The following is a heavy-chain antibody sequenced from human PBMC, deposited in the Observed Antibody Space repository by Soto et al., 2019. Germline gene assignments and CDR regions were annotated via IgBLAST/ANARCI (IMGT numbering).Heavy chain of an antibody. Sequence: QVQLVESGGGVVQPGRSLRLSCAASGFTFSSYAMHWVRQAPGKGLEWVAVISYDGSNKYYADSVKGRFTISRDNSKNTLYLQMNSLRAEDTAVYYCAREGYDFWSGYVNYYYYGMDVWGQGTTVTVSS. D-gene: IGHD3-3*01. CDR1: GFTFSSYA. CDR2: ISYDGSNK. V-gene: IGHV3-30-3*01. J-gene: IGHJ6*02. CDR3: AREGYDFWSGYVNYYYYGMDV.